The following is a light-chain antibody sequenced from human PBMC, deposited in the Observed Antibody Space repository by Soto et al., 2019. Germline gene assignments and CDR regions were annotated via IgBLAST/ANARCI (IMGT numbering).Light chain of an antibody. V-gene: IGLV1-47*01. Sequence: QSVLTQPPSASGTPGQRVTISCSGSSSNIGSNYVYWYQQLPGTAPKLLIYRNNQRPSGVPDRFSGSKSGTSASLAISGLRSEDEADYYCAAWDDSLSAVVFGEGPSSPS. CDR3: AAWDDSLSAVV. CDR2: RNN. CDR1: SSNIGSNY. J-gene: IGLJ2*01.